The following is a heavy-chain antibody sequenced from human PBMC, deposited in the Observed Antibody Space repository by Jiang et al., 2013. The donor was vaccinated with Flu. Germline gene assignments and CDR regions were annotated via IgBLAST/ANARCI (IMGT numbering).Heavy chain of an antibody. CDR2: ISAYNGNT. CDR1: GYTFTSYG. CDR3: ARDHRASRFLESDAFDI. V-gene: IGHV1-18*01. D-gene: IGHD3-3*01. Sequence: SGAEVKKPGASVKVSCKASGYTFTSYGISWVRQAPGQGLEWMGWISAYNGNTNYAQKLQGRVTMTTDTSTSTAYMELRSLRSDDTAVYYCARDHRASRFLESDAFDIWGQGTMVTVSS. J-gene: IGHJ3*02.